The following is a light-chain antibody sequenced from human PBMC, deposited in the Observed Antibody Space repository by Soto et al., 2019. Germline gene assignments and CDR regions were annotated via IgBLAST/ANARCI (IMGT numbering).Light chain of an antibody. CDR2: GAS. J-gene: IGKJ2*01. Sequence: EIVLTQSPGPLSLSPGERATLSCRASQSVSSSYLAWYQQKPGQAPRLLIYGASSRATGIPDRFSGSGSRTDFTLTISRLEPEDFAVYYCQQYASSYTFGQGTKLEIK. CDR3: QQYASSYT. CDR1: QSVSSSY. V-gene: IGKV3-20*01.